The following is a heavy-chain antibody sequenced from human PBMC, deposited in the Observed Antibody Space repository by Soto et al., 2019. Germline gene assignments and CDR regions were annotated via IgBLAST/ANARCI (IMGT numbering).Heavy chain of an antibody. CDR2: IWFDGSIK. J-gene: IGHJ4*02. CDR1: GFTFSDHA. Sequence: QVQLVESGGGVVQPGTSLRLSCAASGFTFSDHAMHWVRQAPGKGLEWVALIWFDGSIKYYGDSVKGRFTISRDNSKDTLYLEMSGLRAEDTAVYYCAREGITKFGGDFDYWGQGTLVTVSS. CDR3: AREGITKFGGDFDY. V-gene: IGHV3-33*01. D-gene: IGHD3-16*01.